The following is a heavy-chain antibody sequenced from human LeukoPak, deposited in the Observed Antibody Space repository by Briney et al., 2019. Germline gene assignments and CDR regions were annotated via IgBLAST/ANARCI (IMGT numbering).Heavy chain of an antibody. V-gene: IGHV3-48*03. CDR3: ARLTVGTIPS. CDR1: GSTFSSYE. CDR2: ISSSGSTK. D-gene: IGHD5-12*01. Sequence: PGGSLRLSCAASGSTFSSYEMNWVRQAPGKGLEWVSYISSSGSTKYYADSVKGRFTISRDNSKNTLNLQMNNLRAEDTAVYYCARLTVGTIPSWGQGTLVTVSS. J-gene: IGHJ5*02.